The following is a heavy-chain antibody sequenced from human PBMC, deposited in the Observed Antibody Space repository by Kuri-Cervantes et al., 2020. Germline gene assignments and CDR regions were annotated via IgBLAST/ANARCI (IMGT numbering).Heavy chain of an antibody. CDR2: ISAYNGNT. D-gene: IGHD6-19*01. V-gene: IGHV1-18*04. CDR3: AREDSSGWSAHFDY. J-gene: IGHJ4*02. Sequence: ASVKVSCKASGYTFTGHYMHWVRQAPGQGLEWMGWISAYNGNTNYAQKLQGSVTMTTDTSTSTAYMELRSLRSDDTAVYYCAREDSSGWSAHFDYWGQGTLVTVSS. CDR1: GYTFTGHY.